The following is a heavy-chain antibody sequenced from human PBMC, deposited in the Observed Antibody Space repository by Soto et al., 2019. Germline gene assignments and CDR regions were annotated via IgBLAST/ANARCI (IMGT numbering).Heavy chain of an antibody. J-gene: IGHJ5*02. Sequence: PSETLSLTCTVSGGSISSGGYYWSWIRQHPGKGLEWIGYIYYSGSTYYNPSLKSRVTISVDTSKNQFSLKLSSVTAADTAVYYCARGSYYYDSSGYLVSSYWFDPWGQGTLVTVSS. D-gene: IGHD3-22*01. CDR2: IYYSGST. CDR3: ARGSYYYDSSGYLVSSYWFDP. V-gene: IGHV4-31*03. CDR1: GGSISSGGYY.